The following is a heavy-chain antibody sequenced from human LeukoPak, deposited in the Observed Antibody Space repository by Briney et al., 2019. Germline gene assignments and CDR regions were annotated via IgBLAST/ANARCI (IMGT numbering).Heavy chain of an antibody. D-gene: IGHD1-26*01. J-gene: IGHJ3*02. CDR2: MNPNSGNT. V-gene: IGHV1-8*03. CDR3: ARVGWELLVNAFDN. Sequence: ASVKVSCKASGYTFTSYDINWVRQATGQGLEWMGWMNPNSGNTGYAQKFQGRVTITRNTSISTAYMELSSLRSEDTAVYYCARVGWELLVNAFDNWGQGTMVTVSS. CDR1: GYTFTSYD.